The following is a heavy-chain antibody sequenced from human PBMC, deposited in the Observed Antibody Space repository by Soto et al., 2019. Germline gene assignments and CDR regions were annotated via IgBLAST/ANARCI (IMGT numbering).Heavy chain of an antibody. D-gene: IGHD3-16*01. J-gene: IGHJ6*03. CDR2: ISSSGSTI. CDR1: GFTFSDYY. V-gene: IGHV3-11*01. Sequence: GGSLRLSCAASGFTFSDYYMSWIRQAPGKGLEWVSYISSSGSTIYYADSVKGRFTISRDNAKNSLYLQMNSLRAEDTAVYYCARIRAGASEDDYYYYMDVWGKGTTVTVS. CDR3: ARIRAGASEDDYYYYMDV.